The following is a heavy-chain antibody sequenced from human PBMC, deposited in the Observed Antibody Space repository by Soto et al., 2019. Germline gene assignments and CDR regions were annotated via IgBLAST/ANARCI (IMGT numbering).Heavy chain of an antibody. V-gene: IGHV1-8*01. Sequence: ASVKVSCKASGYTFTSYDINWVRQATGQGLEWMGWMNPNSGNTGYAQKFQGRVTMTRNTSISTAYMELSSLRSADTAVYYCARGSATVYPYYYYGMDVWGKGTTVTFS. CDR3: ARGSATVYPYYYYGMDV. J-gene: IGHJ6*04. CDR1: GYTFTSYD. D-gene: IGHD1-26*01. CDR2: MNPNSGNT.